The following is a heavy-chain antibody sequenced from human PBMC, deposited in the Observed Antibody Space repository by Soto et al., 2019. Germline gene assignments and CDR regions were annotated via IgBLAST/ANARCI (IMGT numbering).Heavy chain of an antibody. CDR1: GFTFSNYW. Sequence: EVQLVASGGGLVQPGVSMRLSCAASGFTFSNYWMHWVRPAPGKGLVWVSRINSEGSSPSYADSVKGRFTLSRDNAKNTLYLQMNSLRAEDTAVYYCARDTGGRLDPWGQGTLVAVTS. V-gene: IGHV3-74*01. J-gene: IGHJ5*02. D-gene: IGHD2-15*01. CDR3: ARDTGGRLDP. CDR2: INSEGSSP.